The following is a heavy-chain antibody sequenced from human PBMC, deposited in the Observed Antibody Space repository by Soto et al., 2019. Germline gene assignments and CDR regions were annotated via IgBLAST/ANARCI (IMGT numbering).Heavy chain of an antibody. J-gene: IGHJ4*02. CDR3: ARMRGLLKIWPYFSF. V-gene: IGHV4-59*01. Sequence: QVQLQESGPGLVRPSETLSLTCSVSGGSISDYQWSWTRQSPGKGLGWIGCIYYSGRTIYNPSLKVRLTMALDTSKKQFTLKLRSGTGADRAVYYCARMRGLLKIWPYFSFWSQGTLVTVTS. CDR2: IYYSGRT. D-gene: IGHD2-15*01. CDR1: GGSISDYQ.